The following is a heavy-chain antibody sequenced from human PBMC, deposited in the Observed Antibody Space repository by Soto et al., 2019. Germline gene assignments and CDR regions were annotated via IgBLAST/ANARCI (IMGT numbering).Heavy chain of an antibody. CDR3: ARAYSGRLPRRADYYFDMDV. V-gene: IGHV3-13*05. D-gene: IGHD2-15*01. CDR1: GFTFSAYD. J-gene: IGHJ6*02. Sequence: GGSLRLSCAASGFTFSAYDMHWVRQTTGKGLEWVSAIGAADDPYYLGSVKGRFTISRENDKNSLYLQMNSLRAEDTAVYYCARAYSGRLPRRADYYFDMDVWGQGTTVTVSS. CDR2: IGAADDP.